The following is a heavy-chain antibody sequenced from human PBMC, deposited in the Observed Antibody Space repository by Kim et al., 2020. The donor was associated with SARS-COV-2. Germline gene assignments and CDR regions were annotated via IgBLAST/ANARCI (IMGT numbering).Heavy chain of an antibody. D-gene: IGHD3-10*01. J-gene: IGHJ5*02. V-gene: IGHV4-59*01. Sequence: PSHKSRVTISVDTSKNQFSLKRSSVTAADTAVYYCAVYGSGSYYSLSFDPWGQGTLVTVSS. CDR3: AVYGSGSYYSLSFDP.